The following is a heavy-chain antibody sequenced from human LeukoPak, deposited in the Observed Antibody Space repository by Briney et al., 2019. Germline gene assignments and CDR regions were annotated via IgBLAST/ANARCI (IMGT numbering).Heavy chain of an antibody. CDR1: GFTFSSYS. D-gene: IGHD3-3*01. CDR3: ARDFSISAYYYDFWSGSWLPEYNWFDP. J-gene: IGHJ5*02. Sequence: PGGSLRLSCAASGFTFSSYSMNWVRQAPGKGLEWVSSISSSSSSYIYYADSVKGRFTISRDNAKNSLYLQMNSLRAEDTAVYYCARDFSISAYYYDFWSGSWLPEYNWFDPWGQGTLVTVSS. CDR2: ISSSSSSYI. V-gene: IGHV3-21*01.